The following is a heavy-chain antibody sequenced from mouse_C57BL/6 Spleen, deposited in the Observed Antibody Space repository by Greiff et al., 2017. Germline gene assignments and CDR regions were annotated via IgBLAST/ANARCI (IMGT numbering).Heavy chain of an antibody. CDR2: ISSGSSTI. CDR1: GFTFSDYG. CDR3: ARWRNYLDV. J-gene: IGHJ1*03. V-gene: IGHV5-17*01. D-gene: IGHD2-1*01. Sequence: EVMLVESGGGLVKPGGSLKLSCAASGFTFSDYGMHWVCQAPEKGLEWVAYISSGSSTIYYADTVKGRFTVSRDNAKNTLFLQMTSLGSEDTAMYYCARWRNYLDVWGTGTTVTVSS.